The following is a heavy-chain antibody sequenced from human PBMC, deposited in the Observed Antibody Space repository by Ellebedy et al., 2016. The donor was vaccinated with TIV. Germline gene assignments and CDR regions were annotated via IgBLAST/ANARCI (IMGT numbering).Heavy chain of an antibody. J-gene: IGHJ4*02. D-gene: IGHD3-10*01. CDR2: ITWDGSDT. CDR3: AKESGFGSEGLDS. V-gene: IGHV3-43*01. CDR1: GFSFDAYT. Sequence: GESLKISXTASGFSFDAYTMHWVRHVPGEGLEWVSLITWDGSDTFYADSVRGRFTISRDNIKNSLYLQMDSLKTEDAALYYCAKESGFGSEGLDSWGRGSLVTVAS.